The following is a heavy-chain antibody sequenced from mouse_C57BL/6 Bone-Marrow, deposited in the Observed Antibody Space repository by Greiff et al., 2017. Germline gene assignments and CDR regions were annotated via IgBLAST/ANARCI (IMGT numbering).Heavy chain of an antibody. CDR1: GYTFTDHT. CDR2: IYPRDGST. V-gene: IGHV1-78*01. J-gene: IGHJ3*01. D-gene: IGHD2-5*01. Sequence: QVQLQQSDAEFVKPGASVKISCKVSGYTFTDHTIHWLKQRPEQGLEWIGCIYPRDGSTKYNEKFKGKATMTADKSSSTAYLQLSSLTSEDSAVYCCASSYYSNGDWIAYWGQGTLVTVSA. CDR3: ASSYYSNGDWIAY.